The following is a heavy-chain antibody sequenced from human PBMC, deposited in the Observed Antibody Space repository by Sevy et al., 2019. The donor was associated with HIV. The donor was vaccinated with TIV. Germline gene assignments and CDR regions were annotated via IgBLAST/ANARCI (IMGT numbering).Heavy chain of an antibody. D-gene: IGHD3-16*01. Sequence: ASVKVSCKAAGYNFTSYYIHWVRQAPGQGLEWMGIITPSGDTTTYSQKFQGRVTMTSDTSTSTVCMELSSLRYDDTAVYYCTRVRSFGFEYWGQGTLVTVSS. J-gene: IGHJ4*02. CDR1: GYNFTSYY. V-gene: IGHV1-46*01. CDR2: ITPSGDTT. CDR3: TRVRSFGFEY.